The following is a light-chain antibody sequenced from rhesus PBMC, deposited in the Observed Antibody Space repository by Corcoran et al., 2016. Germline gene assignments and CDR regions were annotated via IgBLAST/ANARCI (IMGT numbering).Light chain of an antibody. V-gene: IGLV2-32*02. Sequence: QAALTQPRSVSGSPGQSVTISCTGTSSDIGGYNYVSWFQQHPDTAPKLMIYEVSKRPSGVSDRFSGSKSGNTASLTISGLQAEDEADYYCSSYAGSNTFVFGSGTKLTVL. J-gene: IGLJ6*01. CDR1: SSDIGGYNY. CDR2: EVS. CDR3: SSYAGSNTFV.